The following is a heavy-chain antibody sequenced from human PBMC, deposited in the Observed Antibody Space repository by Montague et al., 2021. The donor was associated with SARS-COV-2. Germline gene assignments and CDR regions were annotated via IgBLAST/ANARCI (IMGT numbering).Heavy chain of an antibody. CDR1: GGSISSSSYY. D-gene: IGHD3-9*01. J-gene: IGHJ6*02. Sequence: SETLSLTCTVAGGSISSSSYYWGWIRQPPRKGLEWIGSIYYSGXTXYXXXXKXRVTISVDTSKNQFSLKLSSVTAADTAVYYCARQVTGRYFDWILYGMDVWGPGTTVTVSS. CDR2: IYYSGXT. V-gene: IGHV4-39*01. CDR3: ARQVTGRYFDWILYGMDV.